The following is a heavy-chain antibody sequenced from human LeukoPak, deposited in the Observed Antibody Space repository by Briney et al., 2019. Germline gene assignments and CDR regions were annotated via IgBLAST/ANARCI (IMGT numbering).Heavy chain of an antibody. J-gene: IGHJ4*02. V-gene: IGHV3-48*01. D-gene: IGHD3-3*01. Sequence: GGSLRLSCAASGFTFSSYSMNWVRQAPGKGLEWVSYISSSSSTIYYADSVKGRFTISRDNSMNTLSLQMNSLRAEDTAVYYCAKVLDYDFWSGYSNPMFFDYWGQGTLVTVSS. CDR2: ISSSSSTI. CDR1: GFTFSSYS. CDR3: AKVLDYDFWSGYSNPMFFDY.